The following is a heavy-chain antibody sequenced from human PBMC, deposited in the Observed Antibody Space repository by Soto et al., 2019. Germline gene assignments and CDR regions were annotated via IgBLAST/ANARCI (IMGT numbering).Heavy chain of an antibody. J-gene: IGHJ6*03. Sequence: PGGSLRLSCAASGFTFSSYAMSWVRQAPGKGLEWVAAICDGGGSTYYADSVKGRFTISRDNSKNTLYLQMNSLRAEDTAVYYCARDRIFDWSTHYYYYMDVWGKGTTVTVSS. CDR2: ICDGGGST. CDR3: ARDRIFDWSTHYYYYMDV. V-gene: IGHV3-23*01. CDR1: GFTFSSYA. D-gene: IGHD3-9*01.